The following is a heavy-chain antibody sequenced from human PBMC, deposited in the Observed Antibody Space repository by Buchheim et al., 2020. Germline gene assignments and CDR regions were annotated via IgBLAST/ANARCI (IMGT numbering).Heavy chain of an antibody. Sequence: EVQLVESGGGLVQPGGSLRLSCAASGFSFSTKWMSWVRQAPGRGLEWVANIAPDGTEKYYVDSVKGRFTISRDNTEDSLYTQMSGLRFEDTAVYYCARDEIWGQGTL. CDR3: ARDEI. CDR1: GFSFSTKW. CDR2: IAPDGTEK. J-gene: IGHJ4*02. V-gene: IGHV3-7*01.